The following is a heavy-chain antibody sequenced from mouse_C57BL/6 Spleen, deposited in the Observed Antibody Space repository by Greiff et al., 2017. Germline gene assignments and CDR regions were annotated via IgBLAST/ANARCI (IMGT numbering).Heavy chain of an antibody. Sequence: VQLQQSGAELARPGASVKMSCKASGYTFTSYTMHWVKQRPGQGLEWIGYINPSSGYTKYNQKFKDKATLTADKSSSTAYMQLSSLTSEDSAVYYCARGDSSGLIYAMDYWGQGASVTVSS. D-gene: IGHD3-2*02. V-gene: IGHV1-4*01. J-gene: IGHJ4*01. CDR3: ARGDSSGLIYAMDY. CDR2: INPSSGYT. CDR1: GYTFTSYT.